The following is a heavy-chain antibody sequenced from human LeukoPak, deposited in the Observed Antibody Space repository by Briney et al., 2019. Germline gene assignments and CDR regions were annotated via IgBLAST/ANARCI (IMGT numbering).Heavy chain of an antibody. CDR3: ARGAFFGESRVFDY. D-gene: IGHD3-10*01. Sequence: ASVKVSCKASGYTFTSYYMHWVRQAPGQGLEWMGIINPSGGSTSYAQKFQGRVTITADKSTSTAYMELSSLRSVDTAVYYCARGAFFGESRVFDYWGQGTLVTVSS. CDR2: INPSGGST. J-gene: IGHJ4*02. CDR1: GYTFTSYY. V-gene: IGHV1-46*01.